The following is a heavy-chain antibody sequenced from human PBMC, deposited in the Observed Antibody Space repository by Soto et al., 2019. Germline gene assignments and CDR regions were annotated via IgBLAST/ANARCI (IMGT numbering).Heavy chain of an antibody. D-gene: IGHD2-2*01. J-gene: IGHJ5*02. Sequence: SETLSLTCTVSGGSISSSSYHWGWIRQPPGKGLEWIGSIYYSGSTYYNPSLKSRVTISVDTSKNQFSLKLSSVTAADTAVYYCARHRPPTLAPPYCSSTSCYVGMGFDPWGQGTLVTVSS. CDR2: IYYSGST. CDR3: ARHRPPTLAPPYCSSTSCYVGMGFDP. CDR1: GGSISSSSYH. V-gene: IGHV4-39*01.